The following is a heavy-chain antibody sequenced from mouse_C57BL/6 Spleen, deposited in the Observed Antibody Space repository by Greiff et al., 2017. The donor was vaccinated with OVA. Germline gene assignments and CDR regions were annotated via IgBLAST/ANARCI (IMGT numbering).Heavy chain of an antibody. D-gene: IGHD1-1*01. J-gene: IGHJ3*01. Sequence: EVQLQQSGPELVKPGASVKISCKASGYTFTDYYMNWVKQSHGKSLEWIGDINPNNGGTSYNQKFKGKATLTVDKSSSTAYMELRSLTSEDSAVYYCARSNDYGSSYGFAYWGQGTLVTVSA. CDR1: GYTFTDYY. V-gene: IGHV1-26*01. CDR2: INPNNGGT. CDR3: ARSNDYGSSYGFAY.